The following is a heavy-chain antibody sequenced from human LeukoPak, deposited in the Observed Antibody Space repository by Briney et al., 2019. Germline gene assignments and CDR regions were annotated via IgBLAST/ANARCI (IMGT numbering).Heavy chain of an antibody. CDR3: AARRGGYYDSSGYYYPFDY. Sequence: PGGSLRLSCAASGFTFSDYYMSWIRQAPGKGLEWVSYISSSGSTIYYADSVKGRFTISRDNAKNSLYLQMNSLRAEDTAVYYCAARRGGYYDSSGYYYPFDYWGQGTLVTVSS. D-gene: IGHD3-22*01. CDR2: ISSSGSTI. V-gene: IGHV3-11*04. CDR1: GFTFSDYY. J-gene: IGHJ4*02.